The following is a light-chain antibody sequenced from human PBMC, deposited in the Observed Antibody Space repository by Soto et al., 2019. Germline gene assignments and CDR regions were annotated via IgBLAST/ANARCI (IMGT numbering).Light chain of an antibody. Sequence: IFFTQSSHTLSLSPGERAPLSCRASQSVSSYLAWYQQKPGQAPRLLIYDASKRATGIPARFGGSGSGTDFTLTISSLEPEDFAVYYCQHRRNWPTFGQGTRLEIK. V-gene: IGKV3-11*01. CDR1: QSVSSY. CDR3: QHRRNWPT. CDR2: DAS. J-gene: IGKJ5*01.